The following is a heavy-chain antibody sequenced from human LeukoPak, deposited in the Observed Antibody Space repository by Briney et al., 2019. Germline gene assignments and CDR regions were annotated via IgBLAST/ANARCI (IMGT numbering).Heavy chain of an antibody. V-gene: IGHV1-2*02. D-gene: IGHD2-2*01. J-gene: IGHJ6*02. CDR1: GYTFTGYY. CDR2: INPNSGGT. Sequence: ASVKVSCEASGYTFTGYYMHWVRQAPGQGLEWMGWINPNSGGTNYAQKFQGRVTMTRDTSISTAYMELSRLRSDDTAVYYCARVACSSTSCYVSYYYYYGMDVWGQGTTVTVSS. CDR3: ARVACSSTSCYVSYYYYYGMDV.